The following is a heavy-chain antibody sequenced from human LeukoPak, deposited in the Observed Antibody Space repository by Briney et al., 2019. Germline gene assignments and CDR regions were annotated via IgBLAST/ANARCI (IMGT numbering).Heavy chain of an antibody. CDR2: INPNSGGT. Sequence: ASVKVSCKASGYTFTGYYMHWVRQAPGQGLEWMGRINPNSGGTNYAQNFQGRVTMTRDTSISTAYMELSRLRSDDTAVYYCARKSGSINWFDPWGQGTLVTVSS. CDR3: ARKSGSINWFDP. J-gene: IGHJ5*02. V-gene: IGHV1-2*06. CDR1: GYTFTGYY. D-gene: IGHD1-26*01.